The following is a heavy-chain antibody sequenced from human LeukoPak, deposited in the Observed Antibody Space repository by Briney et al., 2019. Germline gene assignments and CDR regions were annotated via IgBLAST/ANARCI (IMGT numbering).Heavy chain of an antibody. Sequence: PGRSLRLSCAASGFTFSSYGMHWVRQAPGKGLEWVAVIWYDGSNKYYADSVEGRFTISRDNSKNTLYLQMNSLRAEDTAVCYCASLEVVVAGADWFDPWGQGTLVTVSS. CDR2: IWYDGSNK. CDR3: ASLEVVVAGADWFDP. CDR1: GFTFSSYG. J-gene: IGHJ5*02. V-gene: IGHV3-33*01. D-gene: IGHD2-15*01.